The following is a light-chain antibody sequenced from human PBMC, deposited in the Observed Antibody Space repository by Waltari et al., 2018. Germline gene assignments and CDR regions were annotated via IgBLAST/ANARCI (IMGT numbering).Light chain of an antibody. CDR3: QQYGTSPWT. CDR2: SSP. CDR1: QSVYTTY. Sequence: IVLTQSPATLSLSPGQRATLSCRASQSVYTTYLAWYQQKPGQAPRLLIYSSPTRATGIPDRFSGSGSGTDFTLTISRLEPGDFAVYYCQQYGTSPWTFGQGTKVEIK. J-gene: IGKJ1*01. V-gene: IGKV3-20*01.